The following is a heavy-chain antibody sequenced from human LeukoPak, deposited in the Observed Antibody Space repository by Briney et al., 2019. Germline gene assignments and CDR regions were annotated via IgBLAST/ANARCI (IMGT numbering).Heavy chain of an antibody. CDR2: IKQDGSEK. D-gene: IGHD1-7*01. CDR3: AREDDWNYEDY. V-gene: IGHV3-7*01. Sequence: PGGSLRLSCAASGFTFSSYWMSWVRQAPGKGLEWVANIKQDGSEKYYVNSVKGRFTISRDNAKNSLYLQMNSLRAEDTATYYCAREDDWNYEDYWGQGTLVTVSS. CDR1: GFTFSSYW. J-gene: IGHJ4*02.